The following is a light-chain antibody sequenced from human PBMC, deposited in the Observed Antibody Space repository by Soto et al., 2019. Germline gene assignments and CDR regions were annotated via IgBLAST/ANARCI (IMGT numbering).Light chain of an antibody. V-gene: IGKV3-15*01. CDR1: QSVRSN. CDR3: QQYNTWPPIT. CDR2: GAS. J-gene: IGKJ5*01. Sequence: EIVMTQSPATLSVSPGERATLSCRASQSVRSNLAWYQQKPGQAPRLLVYGASTRATGLPARFSGSGSGTDFTLTISSLQSEDFAVYYCQQYNTWPPITLGQGTRLEIK.